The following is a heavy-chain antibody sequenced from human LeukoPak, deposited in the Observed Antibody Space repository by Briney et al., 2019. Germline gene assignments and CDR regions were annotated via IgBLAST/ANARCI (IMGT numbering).Heavy chain of an antibody. Sequence: GGSLRLSCAASGFTFSSYAMHWVRQAPGKGLEWVAVISYDGSNKYYADSVKGRFTISRDNSKNTLYLQMNSLRAGDTAVYYCARGADLYYYYMDVWGKGTTVTVSS. D-gene: IGHD1-26*01. V-gene: IGHV3-30-3*01. CDR3: ARGADLYYYYMDV. CDR1: GFTFSSYA. CDR2: ISYDGSNK. J-gene: IGHJ6*03.